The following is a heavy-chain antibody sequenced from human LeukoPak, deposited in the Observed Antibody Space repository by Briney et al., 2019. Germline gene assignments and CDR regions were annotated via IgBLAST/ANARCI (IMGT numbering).Heavy chain of an antibody. D-gene: IGHD1-26*01. J-gene: IGHJ3*02. CDR1: GGTFSSYA. V-gene: IGHV1-69*04. CDR3: ARGSIVGATWAFDI. CDR2: IIPILGIA. Sequence: SVKVSCKASGGTFSSYAISWVRQAPGQGLEWMGRIIPILGIANYAQRFQGRVTITADKSTSTAYMELSSLRSEDTAVYYCARGSIVGATWAFDIWGQGTMVTVSS.